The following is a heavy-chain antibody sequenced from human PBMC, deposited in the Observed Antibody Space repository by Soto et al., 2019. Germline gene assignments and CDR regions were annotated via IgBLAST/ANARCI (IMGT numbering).Heavy chain of an antibody. CDR2: IYSNGNT. Sequence: PSETLSLTCTVSGGFISNFYCSWIRQPPGKGLEWIGYIYSNGNTNYNPSLKSRVTISVDTSKNQFSLNLDSMTAADTAVYYCARHRRPGSGNWYGVDSWGRGSLVTV. CDR3: ARHRRPGSGNWYGVDS. D-gene: IGHD1-1*01. J-gene: IGHJ4*02. CDR1: GGFISNFY. V-gene: IGHV4-59*08.